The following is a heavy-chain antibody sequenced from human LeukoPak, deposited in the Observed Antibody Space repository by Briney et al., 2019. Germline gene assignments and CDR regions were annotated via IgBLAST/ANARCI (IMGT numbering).Heavy chain of an antibody. Sequence: PGGSLRLSCAASGFTFSGYAMNWVRQAPGKGLEWVSHIYSSDTTYADSVKGRFTISRDNSKNTLYLQMNSLRAEDTAVYYCARAFTGITMVRGVIDYWGQGTLVTVSS. V-gene: IGHV3-NL1*01. CDR2: IYSSDTT. CDR3: ARAFTGITMVRGVIDY. J-gene: IGHJ4*02. CDR1: GFTFSGYA. D-gene: IGHD3-10*01.